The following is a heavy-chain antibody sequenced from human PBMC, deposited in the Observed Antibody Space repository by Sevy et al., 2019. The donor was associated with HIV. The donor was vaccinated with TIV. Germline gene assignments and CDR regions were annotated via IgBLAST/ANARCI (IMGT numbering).Heavy chain of an antibody. CDR2: IYTSGST. Sequence: SETLSLTCTVSGGSISSYYWSWIRQPAGKGLEWIGRIYTSGSTNYNPSLKSRVTMSVDTSKNQFSLRLSSVTAADTAVYYCARATAAAGLYGMDVWGQGTTVTVSS. J-gene: IGHJ6*02. CDR3: ARATAAAGLYGMDV. V-gene: IGHV4-4*07. CDR1: GGSISSYY. D-gene: IGHD6-13*01.